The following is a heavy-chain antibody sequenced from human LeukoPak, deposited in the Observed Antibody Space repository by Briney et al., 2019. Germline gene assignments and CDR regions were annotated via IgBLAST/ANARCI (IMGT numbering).Heavy chain of an antibody. CDR2: ISAYNGNT. J-gene: IGHJ5*02. CDR1: GYTFTSYG. V-gene: IGHV1-18*01. D-gene: IGHD2-2*01. CDR3: ARGMSSTSFMVWFDP. Sequence: GASVKVSCKASGYTFTSYGISWVRQAPGQGLEWMGWISAYNGNTNYAQKLQGRVTMTTDTSTSTAYMELRSLRSDDAAVYYCARGMSSTSFMVWFDPWGQGTLATVSS.